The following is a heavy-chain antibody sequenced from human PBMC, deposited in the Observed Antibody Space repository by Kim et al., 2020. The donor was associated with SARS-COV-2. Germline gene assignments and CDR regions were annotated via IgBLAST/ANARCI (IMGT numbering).Heavy chain of an antibody. CDR1: GYTFTSYY. J-gene: IGHJ6*02. V-gene: IGHV1-46*01. CDR2: INPSGGST. Sequence: ASVKVSCKASGYTFTSYYMHWVRQAPGQGLEWMGIINPSGGSTSYAQKFQGRVTMTRDTSTSTVYMELSSLRSEDTAVYYCAREAAGYDFWSGYYTHGWWGTAGMDVWGQGTTVTVSS. D-gene: IGHD3-3*01. CDR3: AREAAGYDFWSGYYTHGWWGTAGMDV.